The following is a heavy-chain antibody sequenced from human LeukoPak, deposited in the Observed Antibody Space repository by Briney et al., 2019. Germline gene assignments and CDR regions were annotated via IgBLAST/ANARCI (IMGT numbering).Heavy chain of an antibody. Sequence: ASVKVSCKASGYTFTSYAMNWVRQAPGQGLEWMGWINPNSGGTNYAQKFQGWVTMTRDTSISTAYMELSRLRSDDTAVYYCARDMYGDYDFDYWGQGTLVTVSS. CDR3: ARDMYGDYDFDY. V-gene: IGHV1-2*04. D-gene: IGHD4-17*01. CDR2: INPNSGGT. J-gene: IGHJ4*02. CDR1: GYTFTSYA.